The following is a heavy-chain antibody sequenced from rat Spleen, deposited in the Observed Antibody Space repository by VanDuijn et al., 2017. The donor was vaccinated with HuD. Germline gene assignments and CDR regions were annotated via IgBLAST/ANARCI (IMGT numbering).Heavy chain of an antibody. CDR3: TRVGTIAAIPLGLDY. D-gene: IGHD1-2*01. CDR1: GLSLTSNG. Sequence: QVQLKESGPGLVQPSQTLSLTCTVSGLSLTSNGVSWIRQPPGKGLEWMGIIWSNGGTDYNSPIKSRLSISRDTSKSQVFLKMNSLQTEDTAIYYCTRVGTIAAIPLGLDYWGQGVMVTGSS. J-gene: IGHJ2*01. V-gene: IGHV2-47*01. CDR2: IWSNGGT.